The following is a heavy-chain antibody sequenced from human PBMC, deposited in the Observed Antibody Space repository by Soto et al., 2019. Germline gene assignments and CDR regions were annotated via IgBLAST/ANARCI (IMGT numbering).Heavy chain of an antibody. CDR3: ARVGRSVRYFDWATY. V-gene: IGHV4-31*03. D-gene: IGHD3-9*01. J-gene: IGHJ4*02. Sequence: QVQLQESGPGLVKPSQTLSLTCTVSGGSISSGGYYWSWIRQHPGKGLEWIGYIYYSGSTYYNPSLKSRVTISVDPSKNQFSLKLSSVTAADTAVYYCARVGRSVRYFDWATYWGQGTLVTVSS. CDR1: GGSISSGGYY. CDR2: IYYSGST.